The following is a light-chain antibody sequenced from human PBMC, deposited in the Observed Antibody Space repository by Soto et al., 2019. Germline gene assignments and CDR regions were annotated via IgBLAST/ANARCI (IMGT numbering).Light chain of an antibody. Sequence: QSALTQPPSVSGSPGQSVTISCTGTSSDVGGYDYVSWYQQHPGKAPKLLIYDVTKRPSGVPDRFSGSKSGNTASLTISGLRSDDEADYYCATWDDDLYTPIIGGGTKLTVL. CDR3: ATWDDDLYTPI. CDR2: DVT. CDR1: SSDVGGYDY. V-gene: IGLV2-11*01. J-gene: IGLJ2*01.